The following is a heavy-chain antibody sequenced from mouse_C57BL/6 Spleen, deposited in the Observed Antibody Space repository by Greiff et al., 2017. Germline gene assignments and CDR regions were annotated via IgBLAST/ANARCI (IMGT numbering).Heavy chain of an antibody. Sequence: EVQLQQSGPVLARPGASVKMSCKTSGYTFTSYWMNWVKQRPGQGLEWIGAIYPGNSDTSYNQKFKGKAKLTAVTSASTAYMELSSLTNEDSAVYYCTRHYGSSYPWYFDVWGTGTTVTVSS. CDR1: GYTFTSYW. CDR2: IYPGNSDT. J-gene: IGHJ1*03. V-gene: IGHV1-5*01. D-gene: IGHD1-1*01. CDR3: TRHYGSSYPWYFDV.